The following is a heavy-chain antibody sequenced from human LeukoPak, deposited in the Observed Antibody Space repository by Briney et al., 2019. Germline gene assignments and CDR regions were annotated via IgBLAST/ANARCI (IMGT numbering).Heavy chain of an antibody. CDR3: TKDFYRDFYDSVDYYFHY. Sequence: GGSLRLSCAASGFTFDDYAMHWVRQAPGKGLEWVSLISGDGGSTYYADSVKGRFTISRDNSKNSLYLQMNSLRPEDTALYYCTKDFYRDFYDSVDYYFHYWGQGTLVTVSS. V-gene: IGHV3-43*02. D-gene: IGHD3-22*01. CDR2: ISGDGGST. CDR1: GFTFDDYA. J-gene: IGHJ4*02.